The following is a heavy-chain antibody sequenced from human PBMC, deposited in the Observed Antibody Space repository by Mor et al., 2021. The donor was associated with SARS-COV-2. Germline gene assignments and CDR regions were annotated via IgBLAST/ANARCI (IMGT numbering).Heavy chain of an antibody. Sequence: RQAPGQRLKWVSRSSSDGSITNHADSVKGRFTISRDNAKNTLYLQMNSLRADDTAVYYCVRDRGYRLDVWGRGTTVTVSS. CDR3: VRDRGYRLDV. D-gene: IGHD3-10*01. J-gene: IGHJ6*04. CDR2: SSSDGSIT. V-gene: IGHV3-74*01.